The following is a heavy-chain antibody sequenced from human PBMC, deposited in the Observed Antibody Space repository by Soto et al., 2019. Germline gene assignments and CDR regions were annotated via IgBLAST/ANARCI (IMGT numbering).Heavy chain of an antibody. J-gene: IGHJ5*02. Sequence: PGGSLRLSCVASGFSFSPYDMNWVRQAPGKGLEWVAGLTGSGDDTYYADSVKGRFTISRVNSKNILYLQMNNLRVDDTALYYCVRECKGYFDPWGQGTLVTVSS. D-gene: IGHD2-2*01. V-gene: IGHV3-23*01. CDR3: VRECKGYFDP. CDR2: LTGSGDDT. CDR1: GFSFSPYD.